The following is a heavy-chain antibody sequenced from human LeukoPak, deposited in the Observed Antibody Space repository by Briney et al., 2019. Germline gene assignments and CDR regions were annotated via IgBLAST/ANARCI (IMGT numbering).Heavy chain of an antibody. V-gene: IGHV3-30*04. CDR3: ATVGRSTRGGH. D-gene: IGHD1-26*01. J-gene: IGHJ4*02. CDR1: GFTFSSYA. CDR2: ISYDGRNT. Sequence: GGSLRLSCAASGFTFSSYAFHWVRQAPGKGLEWVAVISYDGRNTYYADSVRGRFTISRDNTKNSMYLQMNSLRADDTAVYYCATVGRSTRGGHWGQGTLVTVSS.